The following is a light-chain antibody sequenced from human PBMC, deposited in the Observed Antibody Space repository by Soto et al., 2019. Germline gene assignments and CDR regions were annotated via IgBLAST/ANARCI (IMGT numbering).Light chain of an antibody. J-gene: IGKJ4*01. CDR2: AAF. Sequence: DIQMTQSPSAVSASVGDRVTITCRASQDISSWLAWYQQKPGEAPKVLIYAAFSLESGVPSRFSGSGSGTDFTLTISSLQPEDFATYYCQQTISFPLTFGGGPRWRS. V-gene: IGKV1D-12*01. CDR3: QQTISFPLT. CDR1: QDISSW.